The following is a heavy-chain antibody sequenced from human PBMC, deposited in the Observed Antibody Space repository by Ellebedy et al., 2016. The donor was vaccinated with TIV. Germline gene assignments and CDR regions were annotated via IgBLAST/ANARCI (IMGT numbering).Heavy chain of an antibody. CDR3: ARAPLESGPGTYYPSSGCDC. CDR2: VSFDGGTK. V-gene: IGHV3-30*04. Sequence: GESLKISXAASGFTFRRYAMHWVRQAPGKGLEWGATVSFDGGTKYYADSVKGRFTISRDNSKNTLYLQMNSLRGEDTAVYYCARAPLESGPGTYYPSSGCDCWGQGTLVTVSS. J-gene: IGHJ4*02. CDR1: GFTFRRYA. D-gene: IGHD3-10*01.